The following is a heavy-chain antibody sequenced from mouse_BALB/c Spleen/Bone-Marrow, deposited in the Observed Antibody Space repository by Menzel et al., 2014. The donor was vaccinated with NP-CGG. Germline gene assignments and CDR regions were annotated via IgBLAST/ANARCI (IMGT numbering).Heavy chain of an antibody. CDR3: AGRVPFAY. CDR1: GYTFSSYW. CDR2: IFPGSGST. V-gene: IGHV1-9*01. Sequence: VQLQQSGAVLMKPGASVKISCKATGYTFSSYWIEWVKQRPGHGLEWIGEIFPGSGSTNYNEKFKGKATFTADTSSNTAYMQLSSLTSEDSAVYYCAGRVPFAYWGQGTLVTVSA. J-gene: IGHJ3*01.